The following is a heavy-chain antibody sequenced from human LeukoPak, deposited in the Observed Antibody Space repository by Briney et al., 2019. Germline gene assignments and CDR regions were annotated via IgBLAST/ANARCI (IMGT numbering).Heavy chain of an antibody. J-gene: IGHJ6*03. CDR1: GGSISSSSYY. CDR2: IYYTGST. V-gene: IGHV4-39*01. D-gene: IGHD6-13*01. Sequence: SETLSLTCTVSGGSISSSSYYWGWVRQPPGKGLEWIGSIYYTGSTYYNPSLKSRVTISEDTSKNQFSLKLSSVTAADTAVYYCARASSSRVVGGLYYYYYMDVWGKGTTVTVSS. CDR3: ARASSSRVVGGLYYYYYMDV.